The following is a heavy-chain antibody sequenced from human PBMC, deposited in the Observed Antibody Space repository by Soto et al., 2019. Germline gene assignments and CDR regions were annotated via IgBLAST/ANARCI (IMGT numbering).Heavy chain of an antibody. CDR3: ARATVTIFGVVIISYYGMDV. CDR1: GGSISSGGYY. J-gene: IGHJ6*02. V-gene: IGHV4-31*03. Sequence: PSETLSLTCTVSGGSISSGGYYWSWIRQHPGKGLEWIGYIYYSGSTYYNPSLKSRVTISVDTSKNQFSLKLSSVTAADTAVYYCARATVTIFGVVIISYYGMDVWGQGTTVTVSS. CDR2: IYYSGST. D-gene: IGHD3-3*01.